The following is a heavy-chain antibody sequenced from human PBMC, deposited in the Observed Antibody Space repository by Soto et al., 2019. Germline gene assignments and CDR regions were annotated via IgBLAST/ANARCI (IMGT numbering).Heavy chain of an antibody. CDR2: INPTGGST. J-gene: IGHJ4*02. V-gene: IGHV1-46*03. Sequence: QVQLVQSGAEVKEPGASVRVSCNASGDTFTSYYIYWVRQGPGQGIEWVAIINPTGGSTNYAQKLQGRVTVTFDTSTSTVFMELNSLRYEDTAVYYCARHLAAGDSCGQGTLVTVSS. CDR3: ARHLAAGDS. D-gene: IGHD3-3*02. CDR1: GDTFTSYY.